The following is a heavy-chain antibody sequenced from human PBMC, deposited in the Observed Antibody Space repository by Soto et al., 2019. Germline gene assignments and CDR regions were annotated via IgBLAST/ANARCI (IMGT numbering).Heavy chain of an antibody. CDR2: LIPVFGSP. CDR1: GGTFSKDA. V-gene: IGHV1-69*01. Sequence: QVQLVQSGAEVKKPGSSVTVSCKTSGGTFSKDAINWVRQAPGQGLEWMGLLIPVFGSPIYAQKFQGRIRITAADPPSTAFMDLSSLRSEDTAVYYCTRVLGYTFEPGKTRYYAMDVWGQGTTVSVSS. CDR3: TRVLGYTFEPGKTRYYAMDV. D-gene: IGHD5-18*01. J-gene: IGHJ6*02.